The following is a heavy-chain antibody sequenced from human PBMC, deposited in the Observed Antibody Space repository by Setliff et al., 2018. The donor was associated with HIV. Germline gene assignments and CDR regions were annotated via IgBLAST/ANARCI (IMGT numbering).Heavy chain of an antibody. J-gene: IGHJ5*02. CDR3: ARVHLTTNAVYGVVSNWFDP. D-gene: IGHD3-3*01. CDR2: FIPVFRTA. CDR1: GGTFSSYA. Sequence: RASVKVSCKASGGTFSSYAISWVRQAPGQGLEWMGGFIPVFRTANYAQKFQGRVTITADESTSTAYMELSSLKSDDTAVYYCARVHLTTNAVYGVVSNWFDPWGQGALVTVSS. V-gene: IGHV1-69*13.